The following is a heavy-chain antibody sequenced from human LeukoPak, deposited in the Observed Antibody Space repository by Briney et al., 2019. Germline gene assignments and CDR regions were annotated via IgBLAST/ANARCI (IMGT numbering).Heavy chain of an antibody. D-gene: IGHD6-19*01. V-gene: IGHV3-7*01. CDR1: GFSFSSYW. CDR3: ARIPRGSGWSFLDF. J-gene: IGHJ4*02. Sequence: PGGSLRLSCAASGFSFSSYWMRWVRQAPGKGLEWVANIQSDGSVQQYVDSVKGRLTISRDNAKNSLYLQMNSLRAEDTAVYYCARIPRGSGWSFLDFWGQGTLVTVTS. CDR2: IQSDGSVQ.